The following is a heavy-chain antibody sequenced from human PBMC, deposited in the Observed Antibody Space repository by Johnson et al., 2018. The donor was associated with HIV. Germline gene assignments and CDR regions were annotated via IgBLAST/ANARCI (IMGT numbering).Heavy chain of an antibody. D-gene: IGHD1-26*01. CDR2: IYSGGST. CDR3: AKDLFTEREDDVFDI. CDR1: GFTFSSNY. V-gene: IGHV3-66*01. Sequence: VQLVESGGGVVQPGGSLRLSCAASGFTFSSNYMSWVRQAPGKGLEWVSVIYSGGSTYYADSVKGRFTISRDNSKNTLYLQMNSLRAEDTAVYYCAKDLFTEREDDVFDIWGQGTMVTVSS. J-gene: IGHJ3*02.